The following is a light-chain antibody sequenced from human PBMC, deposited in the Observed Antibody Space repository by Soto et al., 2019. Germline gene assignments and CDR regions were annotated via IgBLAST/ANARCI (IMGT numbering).Light chain of an antibody. CDR3: SSYTSSSTHYV. V-gene: IGLV2-14*01. CDR1: SIDVGGYNY. Sequence: LTQPASVSGSPGQSITISCTGTSIDVGGYNYVSWYQQHPGKAPKLMIYEVSNRPSGVSNRFSGSKSGNTASLTISGLQAEDEADYYCSSYTSSSTHYVFXTGTKVTVL. J-gene: IGLJ1*01. CDR2: EVS.